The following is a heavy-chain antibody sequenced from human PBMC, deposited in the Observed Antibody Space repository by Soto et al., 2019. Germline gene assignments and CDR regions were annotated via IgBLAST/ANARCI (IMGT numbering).Heavy chain of an antibody. J-gene: IGHJ6*03. V-gene: IGHV4-34*01. D-gene: IGHD3-10*01. CDR1: GGSFSGYY. Sequence: SETLSLTCAVYGGSFSGYYWSWIRQPPGKGLEWIGEINHSGSTNYNPSLKSRVTISVDTSKNQFSLKLSSVTAADTAVYYCARGRVLWFGELSRYYYYYYMDVWGNGTTVTVSS. CDR2: INHSGST. CDR3: ARGRVLWFGELSRYYYYYYMDV.